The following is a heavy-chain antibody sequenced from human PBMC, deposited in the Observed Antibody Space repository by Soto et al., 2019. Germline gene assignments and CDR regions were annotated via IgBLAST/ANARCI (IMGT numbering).Heavy chain of an antibody. CDR1: CYTFTSYG. Sequence: QVQLVQSGAEVKKPGASVKVSCKASCYTFTSYGISWVRQAPGQGLEGMGWISAYNGNTNYAQKLHGRVTMTTDTSTSTAYMERGRLRSDDTGVYYCASGITMCYFVYWGQGTLVTVSS. V-gene: IGHV1-18*04. D-gene: IGHD3-10*02. CDR2: ISAYNGNT. CDR3: ASGITMCYFVY. J-gene: IGHJ4*02.